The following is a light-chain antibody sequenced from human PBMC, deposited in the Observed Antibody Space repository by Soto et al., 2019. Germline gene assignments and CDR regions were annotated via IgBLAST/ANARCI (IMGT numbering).Light chain of an antibody. J-gene: IGLJ3*02. Sequence: QPVLTQPPSAAGTPGQRVTISCSGSSSNIRSNYVYWYQQLPGTAPKLLIYRNNQRPSGVPDRFSGSKSGTSASLAISGLRSEDEADYYCAAWDDSLSGPWVFGGGTKLTVL. CDR1: SSNIRSNY. CDR3: AAWDDSLSGPWV. CDR2: RNN. V-gene: IGLV1-47*01.